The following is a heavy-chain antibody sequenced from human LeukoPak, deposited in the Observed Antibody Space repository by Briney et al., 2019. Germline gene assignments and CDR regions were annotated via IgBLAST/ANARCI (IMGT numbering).Heavy chain of an antibody. J-gene: IGHJ3*02. CDR2: IYTSGST. CDR1: GGSISSYY. V-gene: IGHV4-4*07. Sequence: SETLSLTCTVSGGSISSYYWSWIRQPAGKGLEWIGRIYTSGSTNYNPSLKSRVTMSVDTSKNQFSLKLSSVTAADTAVYYCARDSVVPAAMGEDAFDIWGQGTMVTVSS. CDR3: ARDSVVPAAMGEDAFDI. D-gene: IGHD2-2*01.